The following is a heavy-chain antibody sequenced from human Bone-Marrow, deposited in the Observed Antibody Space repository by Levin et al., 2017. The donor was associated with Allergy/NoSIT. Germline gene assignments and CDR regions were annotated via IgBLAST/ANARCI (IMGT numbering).Heavy chain of an antibody. V-gene: IGHV3-74*01. CDR3: ARDRFYSDSGSNFSWFDP. CDR2: IQSNGKT. Sequence: QTGGSLRLSCAASGFTFSTYWMHWVRQAPGKGLVWVSRIQSNGKTNYADSVKGRFTISRDNAKNTLYLQMNSLTVEDTAVYYCARDRFYSDSGSNFSWFDPWGQGTLVTVSS. D-gene: IGHD3-10*01. CDR1: GFTFSTYW. J-gene: IGHJ5*02.